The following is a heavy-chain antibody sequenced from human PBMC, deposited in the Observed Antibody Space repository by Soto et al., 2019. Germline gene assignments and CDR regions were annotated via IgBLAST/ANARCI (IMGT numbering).Heavy chain of an antibody. CDR1: SISSYS. J-gene: IGHJ4*02. CDR2: IHYNGNT. V-gene: IGHV4-59*01. Sequence: SETLSLTCTVDSISSYSWSWIRQPPGKGLEWIGNIHYNGNTKYSPSLKSRVTMSVDTSKNHFSLKLISVTTADTAVYFCAREGNLGRWIQPLDSWGQGTLVTVSS. D-gene: IGHD2-2*03. CDR3: AREGNLGRWIQPLDS.